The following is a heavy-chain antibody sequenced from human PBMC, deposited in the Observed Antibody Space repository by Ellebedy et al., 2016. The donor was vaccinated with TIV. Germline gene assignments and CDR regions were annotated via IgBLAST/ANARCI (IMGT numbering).Heavy chain of an antibody. V-gene: IGHV1-18*01. CDR2: LNAHNGNT. CDR1: GYTFTSFG. J-gene: IGHJ4*02. CDR3: SRRISSGREYFFDF. Sequence: AASVKVSCKSSGYTFTSFGVNWVRQAPGQGLEWMGWLNAHNGNTNYEQNFHDRVNLTMDISTNTAYMELRSLRPDDTAVYFCSRRISSGREYFFDFWGQGTLVSVSS. D-gene: IGHD6-19*01.